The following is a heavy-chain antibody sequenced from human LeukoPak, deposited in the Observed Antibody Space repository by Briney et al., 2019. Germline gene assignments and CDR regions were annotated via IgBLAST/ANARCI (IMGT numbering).Heavy chain of an antibody. V-gene: IGHV3-7*05. CDR2: IKQDGSEK. CDR3: ASHKRGYCSGGSCDWSY. D-gene: IGHD2-15*01. CDR1: GFTFSSYW. Sequence: GGSLRLSCAASGFTFSSYWMSWVRQAPGKGLEWVANIKQDGSEKYYVDSVRGRFTISRDNAQNSRYLQMNILRAEDTAVYYCASHKRGYCSGGSCDWSYWGQGTLVTVSS. J-gene: IGHJ4*02.